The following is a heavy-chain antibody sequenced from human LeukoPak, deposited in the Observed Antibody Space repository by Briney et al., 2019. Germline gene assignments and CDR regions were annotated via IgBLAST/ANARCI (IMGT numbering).Heavy chain of an antibody. CDR2: FDPEDGET. CDR1: GYTLTELS. D-gene: IGHD3-10*01. CDR3: ATEGKMVRGVYTDY. V-gene: IGHV1-24*01. J-gene: IGHJ4*02. Sequence: ASVKVSCTVSGYTLTELSMHWVRQAPGKGLEWMGRFDPEDGETIYAQKFQGRVTMTADTSTDTVYMELSSLRSEDTAVYYCATEGKMVRGVYTDYWGQGTLVTVSS.